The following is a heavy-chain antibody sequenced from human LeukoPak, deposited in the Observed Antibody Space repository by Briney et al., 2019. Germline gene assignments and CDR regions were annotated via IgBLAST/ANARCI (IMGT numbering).Heavy chain of an antibody. Sequence: GRSLRLSCAASGLTFSGYAMHWVRQAAGKGLEWVAVISSVGSKAYHADSVKGRSTITRDNPKNTLYLQVNSLSVEDTAVYYCARVGYYASGPFSYFDYWGQGTQVTVSS. CDR3: ARVGYYASGPFSYFDY. V-gene: IGHV3-30-3*01. J-gene: IGHJ4*02. CDR2: ISSVGSKA. CDR1: GLTFSGYA. D-gene: IGHD3-10*01.